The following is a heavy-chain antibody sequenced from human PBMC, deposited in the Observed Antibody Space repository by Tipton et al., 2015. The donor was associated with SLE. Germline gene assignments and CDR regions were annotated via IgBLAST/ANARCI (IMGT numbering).Heavy chain of an antibody. CDR1: GYSISSGYY. D-gene: IGHD6-13*01. V-gene: IGHV4-38-2*01. CDR2: INHSGST. Sequence: TLSLTCAVSGYSISSGYYWGWIRQPPGKGLEWIGEINHSGSTNYNPSLKSRVTISVDTSKNQFSLKLSSVTAADTAVYYCARHRAGGMRDYWGQGTLVTVSS. CDR3: ARHRAGGMRDY. J-gene: IGHJ4*02.